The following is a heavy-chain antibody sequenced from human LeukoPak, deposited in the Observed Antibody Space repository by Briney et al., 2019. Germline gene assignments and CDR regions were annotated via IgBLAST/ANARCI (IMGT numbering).Heavy chain of an antibody. CDR3: ARHLSGITGYTYGRGIDY. Sequence: GGSLRLSCVGSEFTLNYYWMHWVRQAPGKGLVWVSRISSDGSSTFYADSVKGRFTISRDNAKTSLYLQMNSLRAEDTAVYYCARHLSGITGYTYGRGIDYWGQGTLVTVSS. CDR2: ISSDGSST. D-gene: IGHD5-18*01. V-gene: IGHV3-74*01. J-gene: IGHJ4*02. CDR1: EFTLNYYW.